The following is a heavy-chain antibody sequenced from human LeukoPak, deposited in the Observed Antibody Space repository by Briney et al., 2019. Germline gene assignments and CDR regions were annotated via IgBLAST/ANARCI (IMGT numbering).Heavy chain of an antibody. CDR3: ARDAVVVPAANGEGYFDY. Sequence: SGGSLRLSCAASGFTFSSYAMHWVRQAPGKGLEWVAVISYDGSNKYYADSVKGRFTISRDNSKNTLYLQMNSLRAEDTAVYYCARDAVVVPAANGEGYFDYWGQGTLVTVSS. CDR1: GFTFSSYA. CDR2: ISYDGSNK. V-gene: IGHV3-30-3*01. D-gene: IGHD2-2*01. J-gene: IGHJ4*02.